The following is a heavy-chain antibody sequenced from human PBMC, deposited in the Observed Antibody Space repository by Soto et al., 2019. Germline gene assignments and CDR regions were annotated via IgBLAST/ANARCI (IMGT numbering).Heavy chain of an antibody. Sequence: GGSLRLSCAASGFTFSSYGMHWVRQAPGKGLEWVAVISHDGSNKYYADSVKGRFTISRDNSKNTLYLQMNSLRAEDTAVYYCAKVPVAAPFYYYYYGMDVWGQGTTVTVSS. CDR1: GFTFSSYG. D-gene: IGHD6-19*01. CDR2: ISHDGSNK. J-gene: IGHJ6*02. V-gene: IGHV3-30*18. CDR3: AKVPVAAPFYYYYYGMDV.